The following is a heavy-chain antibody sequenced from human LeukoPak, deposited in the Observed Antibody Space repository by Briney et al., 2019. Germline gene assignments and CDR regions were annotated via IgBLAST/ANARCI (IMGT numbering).Heavy chain of an antibody. Sequence: NPGGSLRLSCAASGFPFDDKAMHWVRQAPGKGLEWVAGISRNSDSTGYADSVKGRFTISRDNAKNSLYPQMNSLRAEDMALYYCVKDIGSGSYRYGGYFDYWGQGTLVTVSS. CDR2: ISRNSDST. J-gene: IGHJ4*02. D-gene: IGHD1-26*01. CDR1: GFPFDDKA. V-gene: IGHV3-9*03. CDR3: VKDIGSGSYRYGGYFDY.